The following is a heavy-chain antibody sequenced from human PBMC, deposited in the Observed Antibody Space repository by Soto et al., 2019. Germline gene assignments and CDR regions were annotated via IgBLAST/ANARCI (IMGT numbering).Heavy chain of an antibody. Sequence: QVQLVQSGAEVKKPGASVKVSCKASGYTFTSYGISWVRQAPGQGLEWMGWIRVYNGNTNYAQKFQGRVTMTTDTSTSTAYMELRSLRSDDTAVYYCAGGDYSSGWHALDYWGQGTLVTVSS. CDR1: GYTFTSYG. V-gene: IGHV1-18*01. D-gene: IGHD6-19*01. J-gene: IGHJ4*02. CDR3: AGGDYSSGWHALDY. CDR2: IRVYNGNT.